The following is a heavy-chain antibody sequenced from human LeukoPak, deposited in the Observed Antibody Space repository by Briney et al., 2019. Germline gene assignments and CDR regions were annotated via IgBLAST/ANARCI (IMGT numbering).Heavy chain of an antibody. CDR2: ITSRGTDT. CDR3: ARGRGTTVTASMDV. J-gene: IGHJ6*02. Sequence: GGSLRLSCAASGFSFSSYAMHWVRQAPGKGLEYVSVITSRGTDTSYANSVKGRFTISRDNSKNTLYLPMGSLRVEDMAVYYCARGRGTTVTASMDVWGQGTTVTVSS. V-gene: IGHV3-64*01. CDR1: GFSFSSYA. D-gene: IGHD4-17*01.